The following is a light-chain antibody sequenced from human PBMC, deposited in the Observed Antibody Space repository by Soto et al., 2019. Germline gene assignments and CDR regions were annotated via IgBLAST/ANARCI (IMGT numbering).Light chain of an antibody. J-gene: IGLJ3*02. Sequence: QSALTQPRSVSGSPGQSVTISCTGTSSDVGGYNYVSWYQQHPGKAPKLMIYDVSKRPSGVPDRFSGSKSGNTASLTISGLQAEDEADYYCLLSYNYLRVFGGGTKLTVL. CDR1: SSDVGGYNY. CDR2: DVS. V-gene: IGLV2-11*01. CDR3: LLSYNYLRV.